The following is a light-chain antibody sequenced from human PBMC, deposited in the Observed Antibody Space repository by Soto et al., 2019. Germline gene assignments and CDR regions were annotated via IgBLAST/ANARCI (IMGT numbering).Light chain of an antibody. CDR3: QQYYTTPPT. CDR2: WAS. CDR1: QSVLFSSNNQNY. V-gene: IGKV4-1*01. J-gene: IGKJ1*01. Sequence: DIVMTQSPDSLAVSLGERATINCKSSQSVLFSSNNQNYLAWYQQKPGQPPKLLIYWASARQSGVPDRFSGSGSGTDFTLTISSLQAADVAVYYCQQYYTTPPTFGQGTKVEIK.